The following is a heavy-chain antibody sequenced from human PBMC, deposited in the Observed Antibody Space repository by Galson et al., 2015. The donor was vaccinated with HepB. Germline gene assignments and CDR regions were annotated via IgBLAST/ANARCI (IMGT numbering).Heavy chain of an antibody. Sequence: SLRLSCSASGFTFSSYAMRWGRQAPGKGLEWVAGISYDGGNTYYSDSVKGRFTISRDKSKNTLYLQMNSLRAEDTAVYYCAREHTPYFVYWGQGTLVTGSA. CDR1: GFTFSSYA. CDR2: ISYDGGNT. J-gene: IGHJ4*02. CDR3: AREHTPYFVY. V-gene: IGHV3-30-3*01.